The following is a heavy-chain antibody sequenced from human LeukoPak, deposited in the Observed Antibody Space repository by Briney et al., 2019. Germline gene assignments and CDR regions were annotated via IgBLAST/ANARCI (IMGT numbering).Heavy chain of an antibody. V-gene: IGHV4-59*12. Sequence: SETLSLTCTVSGGSIDIYYWSWIRQPPGKGLEWIGYIYYSGSTNYNPSLKSRVTISVDTSKNQFSLKLSSVTAADTAVYYCASGGGSRLAYYYYMDVWAKGPRSPSP. CDR1: GGSIDIYY. J-gene: IGHJ6*03. CDR3: ASGGGSRLAYYYYMDV. D-gene: IGHD5-12*01. CDR2: IYYSGST.